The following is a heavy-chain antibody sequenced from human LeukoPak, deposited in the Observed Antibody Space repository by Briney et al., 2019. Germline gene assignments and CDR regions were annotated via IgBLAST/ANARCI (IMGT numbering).Heavy chain of an antibody. CDR3: ARTGYSSSWYRPYYYYYGMDV. J-gene: IGHJ6*02. CDR1: GDSVSSNSAA. Sequence: SQTLSLTCAISGDSVSSNSAAWNWIRQSPSRGLEWLGRTYYRSKWYNDYAVSVKSRITINSDTSKNQFSLQLNPVTPEDTAVYYCARTGYSSSWYRPYYYYYGMDVWGQGTTVTVSS. D-gene: IGHD6-13*01. CDR2: TYYRSKWYN. V-gene: IGHV6-1*01.